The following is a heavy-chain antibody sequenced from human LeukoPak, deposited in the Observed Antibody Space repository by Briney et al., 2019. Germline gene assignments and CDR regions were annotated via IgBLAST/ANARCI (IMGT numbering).Heavy chain of an antibody. Sequence: ASVKVSCRASGYTFTGYYMHWVRQAPGQGLEGMGWINPSSGGTNYAQKFQGRVAMTRDTSISTAYMELNRLRSDDKAAYYCASGFMGYDRSGYYDDAFDIWGQGTMVTVSS. V-gene: IGHV1-2*02. CDR3: ASGFMGYDRSGYYDDAFDI. CDR2: INPSSGGT. D-gene: IGHD3-22*01. CDR1: GYTFTGYY. J-gene: IGHJ3*02.